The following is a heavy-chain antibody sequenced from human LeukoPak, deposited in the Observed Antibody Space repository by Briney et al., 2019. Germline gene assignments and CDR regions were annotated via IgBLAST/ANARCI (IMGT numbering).Heavy chain of an antibody. J-gene: IGHJ6*02. V-gene: IGHV3-30-3*01. Sequence: GGSLRLTCAASGFTFSSYAMHWVRQAPGKGLEWVAVISYDGSNKYYADSVKGRFTISRDNSKNTLYLQMNGLRAEDTAVYYCARDRYSSGWTLSYYYYYGMDVWGQGTTVTVSS. CDR3: ARDRYSSGWTLSYYYYYGMDV. CDR1: GFTFSSYA. CDR2: ISYDGSNK. D-gene: IGHD6-19*01.